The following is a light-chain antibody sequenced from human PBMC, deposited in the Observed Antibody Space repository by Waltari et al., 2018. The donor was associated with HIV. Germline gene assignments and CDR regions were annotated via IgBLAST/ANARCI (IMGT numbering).Light chain of an antibody. CDR2: EVS. J-gene: IGLJ3*02. Sequence: QSALTQPPSASGSPGQSVTISCTGTSSAVGGYNYVSWYQQHPGKAPKRMVYEVSKLPSGVPERFSGSKSGNTASLTVSGLQAEDEADYYCSSYAGSNNLVFGGGTKLTVL. CDR3: SSYAGSNNLV. V-gene: IGLV2-8*01. CDR1: SSAVGGYNY.